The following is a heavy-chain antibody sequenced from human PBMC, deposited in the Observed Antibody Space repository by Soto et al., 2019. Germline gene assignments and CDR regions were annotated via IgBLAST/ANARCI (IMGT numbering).Heavy chain of an antibody. V-gene: IGHV4-39*01. CDR1: GGSISSSSYY. CDR3: ARRWLGLGLSDV. D-gene: IGHD3-9*01. CDR2: IYYSGST. J-gene: IGHJ6*02. Sequence: PLETLSLTCTVSGGSISSSSYYWGWIRQPPGKGLEWIGSIYYSGSTYYNPSLKSRVTISVDTSKNQFSLKLSSVTAADTAVYYCARRWLGLGLSDVWGQGTTVTVSS.